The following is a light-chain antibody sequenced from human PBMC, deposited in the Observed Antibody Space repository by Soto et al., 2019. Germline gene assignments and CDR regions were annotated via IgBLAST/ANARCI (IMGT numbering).Light chain of an antibody. CDR3: QSYDSSLSGYV. J-gene: IGLJ1*01. Sequence: QSVLTQPPSVSGAPGHRVTPSCTGSSSNIGAGYDVHWYQQLPGTAPKLLIYGNSNRPSGVPDRFSGSKSGTSASLAITGLQAEDEADYYCQSYDSSLSGYVFGTGTKVTVL. CDR1: SSNIGAGYD. V-gene: IGLV1-40*01. CDR2: GNS.